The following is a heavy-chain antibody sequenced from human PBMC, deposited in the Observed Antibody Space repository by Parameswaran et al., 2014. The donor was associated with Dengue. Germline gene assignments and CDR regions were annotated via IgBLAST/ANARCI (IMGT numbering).Heavy chain of an antibody. V-gene: IGHV4-59*01. CDR2: IYYSGST. Sequence: AISSARWIRQPPGKGLEWIGYIYYSGSTNYNPSLKSRVTISVDTSKNQFSLKLSSVTAADTAVYYCARSRIPDYWGQGTLVTVSS. CDR1: AISSA. J-gene: IGHJ4*02. CDR3: ARSRIPDY. D-gene: IGHD2-15*01.